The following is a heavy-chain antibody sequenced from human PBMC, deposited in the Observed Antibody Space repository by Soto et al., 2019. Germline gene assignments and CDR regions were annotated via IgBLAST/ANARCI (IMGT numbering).Heavy chain of an antibody. Sequence: PSETLSVTCSVADGSSSSSSYYWGWIRQPPGKGLEWIGSIYYSGSTYYNPSLKSRVTISVDTSKNQFSLKLSSVTAADTAVYYCKSAARPSREIDYWGQGTLVTVSS. CDR1: DGSSSSSSYY. CDR2: IYYSGST. D-gene: IGHD6-6*01. J-gene: IGHJ4*02. V-gene: IGHV4-39*01. CDR3: KSAARPSREIDY.